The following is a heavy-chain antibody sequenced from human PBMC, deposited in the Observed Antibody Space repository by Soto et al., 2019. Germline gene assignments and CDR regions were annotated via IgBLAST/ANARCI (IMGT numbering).Heavy chain of an antibody. CDR2: MYYSGST. V-gene: IGHV4-39*01. J-gene: IGHJ4*02. D-gene: IGHD6-6*01. CDR3: ARQQSSGSSPHRYYFDY. CDR1: GGSISSSYSY. Sequence: QLQLQESGPGLVKPSETLSLTCTVSGGSISSSYSYWGWIRQPPGKGLEWIGSMYYSGSTYYSPSLTTRLTLSVATSKTQFPPQLSSVPAADTAVYFCARQQSSGSSPHRYYFDYWGQGTLVTVSS.